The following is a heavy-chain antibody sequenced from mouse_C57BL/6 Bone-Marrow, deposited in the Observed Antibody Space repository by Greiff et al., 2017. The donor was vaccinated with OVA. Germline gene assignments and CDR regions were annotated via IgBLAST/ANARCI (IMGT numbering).Heavy chain of an antibody. V-gene: IGHV1-82*01. D-gene: IGHD5-5*01. CDR2: IYPGDGDT. CDR1: GYAFSSPW. Sequence: VQLQQSGPELVKPGASVKISCKASGYAFSSPWMNWVKQRPGKGLEWIGRIYPGDGDTNYNGKFKGKATLTADKSSSTAYMQLSSLTSEDSAVYFCARGGLPQFAYWGQGTLVTVSA. J-gene: IGHJ3*01. CDR3: ARGGLPQFAY.